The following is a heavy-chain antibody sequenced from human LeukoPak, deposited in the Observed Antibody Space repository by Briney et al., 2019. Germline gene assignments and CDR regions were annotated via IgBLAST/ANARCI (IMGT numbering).Heavy chain of an antibody. CDR2: ISYDGSNK. Sequence: GGSLRLSCAASGFTFTSYGMHWVRPAPGKGLEWVAVISYDGSNKYYADSVKGRFTISRDNSKNTLYLQMNSLRVEDTALYYCARIFCSGGSCPDFWGQGTLVTVSS. D-gene: IGHD2-15*01. CDR3: ARIFCSGGSCPDF. V-gene: IGHV3-30*03. CDR1: GFTFTSYG. J-gene: IGHJ4*02.